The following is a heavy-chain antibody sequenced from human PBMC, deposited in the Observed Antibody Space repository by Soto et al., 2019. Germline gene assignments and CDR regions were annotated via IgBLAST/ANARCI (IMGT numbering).Heavy chain of an antibody. Sequence: EVQLVESGGGLVQPGGSLRLSCAASGFTFSDHYMDWVRQAPGKGLEWVGRNRNKADNYTTQYAASVKGRFTISRDDSKNSLYLQMNSLKTEDTAVYYWARVSRYDSRGYWGQGTLVTVSS. CDR3: ARVSRYDSRGY. D-gene: IGHD3-22*01. J-gene: IGHJ4*02. CDR2: NRNKADNYTT. CDR1: GFTFSDHY. V-gene: IGHV3-72*01.